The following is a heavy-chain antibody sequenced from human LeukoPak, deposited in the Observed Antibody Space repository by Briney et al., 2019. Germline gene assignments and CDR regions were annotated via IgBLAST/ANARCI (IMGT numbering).Heavy chain of an antibody. CDR2: TYYRSKWFN. CDR3: ARDLSGAASGPMNWFDP. Sequence: TLSLTCAISGDSVSSNSAAWNWIRQSPSRGLEWRGRTYYRSKWFNDYAVSVKSRITISPDTSKNQFSLQLNSVTPEDTAVYYCARDLSGAASGPMNWFDPWGQGSLVTVSS. CDR1: GDSVSSNSAA. D-gene: IGHD6-13*01. J-gene: IGHJ5*02. V-gene: IGHV6-1*01.